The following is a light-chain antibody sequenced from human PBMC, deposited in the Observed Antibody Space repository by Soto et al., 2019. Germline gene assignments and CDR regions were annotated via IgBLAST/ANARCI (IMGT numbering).Light chain of an antibody. CDR2: VGTGGIVG. CDR3: GADHGGGSYFVVV. J-gene: IGLJ2*01. Sequence: QSVLTQPPSASASLGASVTLTCTLSSGYSNYKVDWYQQRPGKGPRFVMRVGTGGIVGSRGDGIPDRFSVLGSGLNRYLTIKNIQEEDESDYHCGADHGGGSYFVVVFGGGTKLTVL. CDR1: SGYSNYK. V-gene: IGLV9-49*03.